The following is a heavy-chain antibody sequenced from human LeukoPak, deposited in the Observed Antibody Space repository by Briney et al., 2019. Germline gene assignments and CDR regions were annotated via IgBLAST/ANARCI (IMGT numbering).Heavy chain of an antibody. CDR2: INPNSGGT. Sequence: GASVKVSCKASGYTFTSYGISWVRQAPGQGLEWMGRINPNSGGTDYAQKFQGRVTMTRDTSISTAHMELTRLRSDDTAVYYCAREKADFYDRNGYSIKPYWYFDLWGRGTLVTVSS. CDR1: GYTFTSYG. V-gene: IGHV1-2*06. J-gene: IGHJ2*01. CDR3: AREKADFYDRNGYSIKPYWYFDL. D-gene: IGHD3-22*01.